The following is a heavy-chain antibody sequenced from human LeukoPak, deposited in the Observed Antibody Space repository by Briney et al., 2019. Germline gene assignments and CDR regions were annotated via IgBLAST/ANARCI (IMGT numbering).Heavy chain of an antibody. D-gene: IGHD4-11*01. V-gene: IGHV3-15*01. J-gene: IGHJ3*02. CDR3: TTEFPCLSDSNSYDAFDI. Sequence: GGSLRLSCAASGFTFTNAWMNWVRQAPGKGLEWVGRIKGKTDGGTTDYAAPVKGRFIISRDDSKNTLSLQMNSLKTEDTAVYYCTTEFPCLSDSNSYDAFDIWGQGTMVTVSS. CDR2: IKGKTDGGTT. CDR1: GFTFTNAW.